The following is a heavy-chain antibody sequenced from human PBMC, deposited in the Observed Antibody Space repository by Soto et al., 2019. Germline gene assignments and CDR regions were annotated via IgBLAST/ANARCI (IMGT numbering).Heavy chain of an antibody. CDR3: VKQSHGLDGVAFDY. J-gene: IGHJ4*02. CDR2: VSTSGRST. D-gene: IGHD2-15*01. Sequence: GGSLRLSCSASGFIFSESTIYWVRQVPGKGLEAISAVSTSGRSTYYADSVKDRFTISRDNSKNTLFLQMGSLRPEDTAIYYCVKQSHGLDGVAFDYWGQGTQVTVSS. V-gene: IGHV3-64D*06. CDR1: GFIFSEST.